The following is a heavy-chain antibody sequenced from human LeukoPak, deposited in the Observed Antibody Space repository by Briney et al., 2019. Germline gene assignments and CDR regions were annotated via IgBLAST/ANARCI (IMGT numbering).Heavy chain of an antibody. CDR2: ISWNSGSI. D-gene: IGHD3-22*01. V-gene: IGHV3-9*01. J-gene: IGHJ3*02. CDR3: AKTQMVVVPRGPFDI. CDR1: GFTFDDYA. Sequence: PGGSLSLSCAASGFTFDDYAMQWLRQAPGRGLEWVSGISWNSGSIGYADSVKGRFTISRDNAKNSLYLQMNSLRAEDTALYYCAKTQMVVVPRGPFDIWGQGTMVTVSS.